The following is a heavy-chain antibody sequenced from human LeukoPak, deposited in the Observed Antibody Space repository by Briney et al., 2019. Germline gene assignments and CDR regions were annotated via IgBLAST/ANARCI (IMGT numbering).Heavy chain of an antibody. V-gene: IGHV3-23*01. CDR1: GFTFSSYA. Sequence: GGSLRLSCAASGFTFSSYAMTWVRQAPGKGLEWVSTISGSGGSTYYADSVKGRFTISRDNAKNSLYLQMNSLRAEDTAVYYCAREDSGGYSSDCFDPWGQGTLVTVSS. D-gene: IGHD5-18*01. CDR3: AREDSGGYSSDCFDP. J-gene: IGHJ5*02. CDR2: ISGSGGST.